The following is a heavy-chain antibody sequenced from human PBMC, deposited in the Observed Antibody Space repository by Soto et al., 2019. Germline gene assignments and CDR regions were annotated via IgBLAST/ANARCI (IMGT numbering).Heavy chain of an antibody. J-gene: IGHJ4*02. CDR2: ISGGGSST. CDR1: GFTFSSYA. CDR3: AKALAASGVTY. V-gene: IGHV3-23*01. Sequence: GGSLRLSCAASGFTFSSYAMSWVRQAPGKGLEWVSAISGGGSSTYYADSVKGRFTISRDNSKNTLYLQMNSLRAEDTAVYYCAKALAASGVTYWGQGTLVTVSS. D-gene: IGHD6-13*01.